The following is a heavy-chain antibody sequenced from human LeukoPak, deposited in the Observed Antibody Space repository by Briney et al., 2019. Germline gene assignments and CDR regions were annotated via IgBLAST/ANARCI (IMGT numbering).Heavy chain of an antibody. Sequence: GGFLRLSCAASGFTFSSYAMHWVRQAPGKGLEWVAVISYDGSNKYYADSVKGRFTISRDNSKNTLYLQMNSLRAEDTAVYYCARGESYTQFDYWGQGTLVTVSS. V-gene: IGHV3-30-3*01. CDR3: ARGESYTQFDY. J-gene: IGHJ4*02. CDR2: ISYDGSNK. D-gene: IGHD2-2*02. CDR1: GFTFSSYA.